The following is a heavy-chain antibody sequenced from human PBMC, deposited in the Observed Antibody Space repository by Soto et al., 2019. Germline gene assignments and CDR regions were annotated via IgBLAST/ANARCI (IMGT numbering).Heavy chain of an antibody. J-gene: IGHJ6*02. CDR1: GYTFTSYY. V-gene: IGHV1-46*03. Sequence: QVQLVQSGAEVKKPGASVKVSCKASGYTFTSYYMHWVRQAPGQGLEWMGIINPSGGSTSYAQKFQGRVTMPRDTSTSTVYMELSSLRSEDTAVYYCARVGRLYSSSLGGMDVWGQGTTVTVSS. D-gene: IGHD6-13*01. CDR2: INPSGGST. CDR3: ARVGRLYSSSLGGMDV.